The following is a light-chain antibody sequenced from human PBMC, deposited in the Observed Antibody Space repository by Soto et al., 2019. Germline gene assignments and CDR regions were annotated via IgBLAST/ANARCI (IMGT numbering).Light chain of an antibody. V-gene: IGKV1-33*01. CDR1: QDITSY. CDR3: QQSDNLPDFT. Sequence: DIQMTQSPSSLSASVGDRVTITCQASQDITSYLNWYQHKPGKAPKLLIYDASILEAGVPPRFSGSGSGTDFILSISSLQPEDVGTYYCQQSDNLPDFTFGPGTKVNI. CDR2: DAS. J-gene: IGKJ3*01.